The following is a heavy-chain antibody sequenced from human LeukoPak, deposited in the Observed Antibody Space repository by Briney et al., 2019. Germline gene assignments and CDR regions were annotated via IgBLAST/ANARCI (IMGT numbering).Heavy chain of an antibody. Sequence: AGGSLRLSCVASGVILDDYVMHCVCQAPGKGLGWVSLISSDGTATYYADSVRGRFTISRDNYKNSLDLQMNSLTVEDTALYYCAKDIGLTMGGPFYDFWSGYGPGVWGKGTTVTVSS. V-gene: IGHV3-43D*04. D-gene: IGHD3-3*01. CDR2: ISSDGTAT. CDR1: GVILDDYV. CDR3: AKDIGLTMGGPFYDFWSGYGPGV. J-gene: IGHJ6*04.